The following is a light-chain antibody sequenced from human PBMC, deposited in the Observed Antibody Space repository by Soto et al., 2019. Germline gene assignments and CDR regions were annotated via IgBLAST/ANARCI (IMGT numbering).Light chain of an antibody. V-gene: IGKV1-27*01. CDR3: QKDNSAPWT. CDR1: QGISNS. J-gene: IGKJ1*01. CDR2: AAS. Sequence: DIQMTQSPSSLSASVGDRVTITCRASQGISNSLAWYQQKPGKVPKLLIYAASTLQAGVPFRFSGCGSGTDFNLTNSSLQPEDVATYYCQKDNSAPWTFGQGTKVEIK.